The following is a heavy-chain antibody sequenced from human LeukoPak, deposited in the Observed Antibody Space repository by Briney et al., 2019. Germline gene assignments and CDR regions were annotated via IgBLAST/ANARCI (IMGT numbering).Heavy chain of an antibody. CDR3: ATLVVPAAAFDH. CDR2: FDPEDGET. V-gene: IGHV1-24*01. J-gene: IGHJ4*02. D-gene: IGHD2-2*01. Sequence: GASVKVSCKVSGYTLTELSMHWVRQAPGKGLEWMGGFDPEDGETIYAQKFQGRVTMTEDTSTDTAYMELGNLRSEDTAVYYCATLVVPAAAFDHWGQGTLVTVSS. CDR1: GYTLTELS.